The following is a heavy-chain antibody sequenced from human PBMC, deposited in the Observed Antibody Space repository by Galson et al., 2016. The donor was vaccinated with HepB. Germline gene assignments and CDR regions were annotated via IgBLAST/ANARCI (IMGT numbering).Heavy chain of an antibody. J-gene: IGHJ4*02. V-gene: IGHV4-4*02. Sequence: SETLSLTCAVSGASISSSDWWTWVRQPPGQGLEWIGQILHSGRVNYTPSLGSRVTFSVDRSNNHFSLRLTPVTAADTALYYCTRQRRGGPSDYWGQGILVIVSS. CDR1: GASISSSDW. D-gene: IGHD5-24*01. CDR3: TRQRRGGPSDY. CDR2: ILHSGRV.